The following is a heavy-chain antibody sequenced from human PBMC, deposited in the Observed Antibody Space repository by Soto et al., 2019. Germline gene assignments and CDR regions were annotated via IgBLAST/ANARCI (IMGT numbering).Heavy chain of an antibody. J-gene: IGHJ6*02. CDR1: GGSISSGGYY. CDR3: ARSLFWSGYWSYYYYYGMDV. V-gene: IGHV4-31*03. CDR2: IYYSGST. Sequence: SETLSLTCTVSGGSISSGGYYWSWIRQHPGKGLEWIGYIYYSGSTYYNPSLKSRVTISVDTSKNQFSLKLSSVTAADTAVYYCARSLFWSGYWSYYYYYGMDVWGQGTTVTVSS. D-gene: IGHD3-3*01.